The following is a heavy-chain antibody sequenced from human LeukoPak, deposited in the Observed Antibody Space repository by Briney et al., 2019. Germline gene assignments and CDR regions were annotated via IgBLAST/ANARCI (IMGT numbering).Heavy chain of an antibody. V-gene: IGHV1-2*02. Sequence: ASVKVSCKASGYTFTGYYMHWVRQAPGQGLEWMGWINPNSGGTNYAQKFQGRVTMTRDTSISTAYMELSRLRSDDTAVYYCARVRGMDYYGSELEPHAFDIWGQGTMVTVSS. J-gene: IGHJ3*02. D-gene: IGHD3-10*01. CDR3: ARVRGMDYYGSELEPHAFDI. CDR2: INPNSGGT. CDR1: GYTFTGYY.